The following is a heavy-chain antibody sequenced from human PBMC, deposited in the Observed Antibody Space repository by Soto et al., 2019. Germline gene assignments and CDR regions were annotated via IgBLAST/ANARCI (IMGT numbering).Heavy chain of an antibody. CDR2: IRSKGHNYAT. D-gene: IGHD2-15*01. Sequence: GSLGLSYSASGFAFIVSAMYWVRQASGKGLEWVGRIRSKGHNYATEYAASVKGRFTISRDDSKNTAYLQMNSLQTEDTAMYYCVRAPTQQLLHPAYFDFWGQGTQVTVSS. CDR3: VRAPTQQLLHPAYFDF. CDR1: GFAFIVSA. V-gene: IGHV3-73*01. J-gene: IGHJ4*02.